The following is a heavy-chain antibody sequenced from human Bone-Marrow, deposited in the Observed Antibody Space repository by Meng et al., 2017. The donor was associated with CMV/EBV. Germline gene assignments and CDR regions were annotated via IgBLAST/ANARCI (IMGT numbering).Heavy chain of an antibody. J-gene: IGHJ6*02. CDR2: IWYDGSNK. D-gene: IGHD6-6*01. CDR1: GFTFSSYG. V-gene: IGHV3-33*06. Sequence: GGSLRLSWAASGFTFSSYGMHGVRQAPGKGLEWVAVIWYDGSNKYYADSVKGRFTISRDNSKNTLYLQMNSLRAEDTAVYYCAKDESVAARGMDVWGQGTTVTVSS. CDR3: AKDESVAARGMDV.